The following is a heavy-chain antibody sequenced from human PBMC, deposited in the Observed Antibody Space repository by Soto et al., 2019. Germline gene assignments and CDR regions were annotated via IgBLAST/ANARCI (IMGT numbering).Heavy chain of an antibody. V-gene: IGHV4-59*01. CDR2: IYNSGST. D-gene: IGHD3-3*01. J-gene: IGHJ4*02. CDR1: GDSISSYY. Sequence: PSETLSLTCTVSGDSISSYYWSWILQPPGKGLEWIGYIYNSGSTNYNPSLKSRVTISVDTSKNQLSLRLSSVTAADTAVYYCASGSWPGFLNYWGQGTLVTVSS. CDR3: ASGSWPGFLNY.